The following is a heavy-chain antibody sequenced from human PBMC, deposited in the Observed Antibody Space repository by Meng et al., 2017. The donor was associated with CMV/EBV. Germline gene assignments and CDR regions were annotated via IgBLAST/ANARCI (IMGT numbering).Heavy chain of an antibody. J-gene: IGHJ4*02. CDR2: IYYSGST. D-gene: IGHD2-2*01. CDR3: ARVVGDVVVPAATQYYFDY. V-gene: IGHV4-59*01. CDR1: GGSISSYY. Sequence: SETLSLTCTVSGGSISSYYWSWIRQPPGKGLEWIGDIYYSGSTNYNPSLKSRVTISVDTSKNQFSLKLSSVTAADTAVYYCARVVGDVVVPAATQYYFDYWGQGTLVTVSS.